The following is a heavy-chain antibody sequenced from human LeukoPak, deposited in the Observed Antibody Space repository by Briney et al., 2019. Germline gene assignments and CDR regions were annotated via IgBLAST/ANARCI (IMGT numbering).Heavy chain of an antibody. D-gene: IGHD4-11*01. V-gene: IGHV3-30*02. CDR2: IRYDGSNK. J-gene: IGHJ5*02. CDR3: EKEEEQRPLTTLATEFDP. CDR1: GFTFSSYG. Sequence: GRSLRLSCAASGFTFSSYGMRWVRQAPGKGLGWVAFIRYDGSNKYYADSVKGRSTISRDNSKNTLYLRMNRLRAEKPAVYDCEKEEEQRPLTTLATEFDPWGQGTLVTVSS.